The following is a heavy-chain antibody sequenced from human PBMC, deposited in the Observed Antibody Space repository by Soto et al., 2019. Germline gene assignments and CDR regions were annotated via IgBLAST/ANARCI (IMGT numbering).Heavy chain of an antibody. J-gene: IGHJ6*02. Sequence: QVQLVQSGAEVKKPGSSVKVSCKASGGTFSSYAISLVRHAPGQGLEWMGGIIPIFVTANYAQKFQGRVTITADKSTSTAYMELSSVRSEDTDVYYCERDRRTNHARYGMDVWGQGHKVNVA. CDR1: GGTFSSYA. D-gene: IGHD2-8*01. CDR2: IIPIFVTA. V-gene: IGHV1-69*06. CDR3: ERDRRTNHARYGMDV.